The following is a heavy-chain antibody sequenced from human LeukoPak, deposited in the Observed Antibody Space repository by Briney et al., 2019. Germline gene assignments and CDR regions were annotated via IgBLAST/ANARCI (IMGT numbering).Heavy chain of an antibody. Sequence: SETLSLTCTVSGGSINNYYWSWIRLPPGKGLEWIGYISYSGSTSSNPSLRSRVTISVDTSKNQFSLRLTSVTAADTAMYYCARGGQLNWFDPWGQGTLVTVSS. V-gene: IGHV4-59*01. D-gene: IGHD5-18*01. CDR3: ARGGQLNWFDP. CDR1: GGSINNYY. J-gene: IGHJ5*02. CDR2: ISYSGST.